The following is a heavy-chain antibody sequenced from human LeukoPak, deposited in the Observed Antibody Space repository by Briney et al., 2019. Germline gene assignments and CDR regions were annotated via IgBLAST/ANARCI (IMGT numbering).Heavy chain of an antibody. J-gene: IGHJ3*02. CDR3: ARSDGYGLVDI. V-gene: IGHV4-39*07. Sequence: PSETLSLTCAVSGGSISSGSSYWSWIRQPAGKTLEWIGSIYSSGSTYYNSSLQSRVIIIIDTPKNHFSLTLSSVTAADTAVYYCARSDGYGLVDIWGQGTMVTVSS. CDR2: IYSSGST. D-gene: IGHD3-10*01. CDR1: GGSISSGSSY.